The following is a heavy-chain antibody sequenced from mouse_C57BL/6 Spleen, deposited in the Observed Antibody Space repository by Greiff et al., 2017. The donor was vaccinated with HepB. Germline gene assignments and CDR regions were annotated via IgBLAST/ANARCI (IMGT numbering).Heavy chain of an antibody. D-gene: IGHD1-1*01. CDR3: AREASDYYEGAY. CDR1: GYAFSSSW. Sequence: VQLQQSGPELVKPGASVKISCKASGYAFSSSWMNWVKQRPGKGLEWIGRIYPGDGDTNYNGKFKGKATLTADKSSSTAYMQLSSLTSEDSAVYFCAREASDYYEGAYWGQGTLVTVSA. J-gene: IGHJ3*01. CDR2: IYPGDGDT. V-gene: IGHV1-82*01.